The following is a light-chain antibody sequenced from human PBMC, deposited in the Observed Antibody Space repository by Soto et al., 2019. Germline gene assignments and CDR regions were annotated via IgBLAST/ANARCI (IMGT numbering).Light chain of an antibody. CDR3: QRYGSYLLIP. CDR1: RRIRSK. J-gene: IGKJ5*01. V-gene: IGKV3-20*01. Sequence: ATLSCSASRRIRSKLAWYQQRPGQAPRLLIYGASTRATGIPDRFSGSGSGTDFTLTISRLEPEDFAVYFCQRYGSYLLIPFGQGTRLEIK. CDR2: GAS.